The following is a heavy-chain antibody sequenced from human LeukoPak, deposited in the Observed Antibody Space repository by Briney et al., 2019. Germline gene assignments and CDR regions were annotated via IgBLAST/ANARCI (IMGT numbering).Heavy chain of an antibody. Sequence: SETLSLTCTVSGESIGSYYLTWIRQPPGKGLEWIGYMYYTGSPNYNPSLKSRVTISVDRSKNQFSLKLSSVTAADTAVYYCARDLHPRYSSSWYYWGQGTLVTVSS. V-gene: IGHV4-59*12. CDR1: GESIGSYY. CDR3: ARDLHPRYSSSWYY. D-gene: IGHD6-13*01. J-gene: IGHJ4*02. CDR2: MYYTGSP.